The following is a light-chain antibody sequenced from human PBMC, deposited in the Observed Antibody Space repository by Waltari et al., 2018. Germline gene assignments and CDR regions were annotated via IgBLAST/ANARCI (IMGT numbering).Light chain of an antibody. J-gene: IGLJ3*02. CDR1: SRDVGGHDY. CDR3: CSYKRGATWV. V-gene: IGLV2-14*03. CDR2: DVV. Sequence: QSVLTQPASVSGSPGQSITISCTGTSRDVGGHDYVPWYQQSPGKAPKLIFYDVVKRPSGVSTRFSASKSDNTASLTISGLQAEDEGDYYCCSYKRGATWVFGGGTALTVL.